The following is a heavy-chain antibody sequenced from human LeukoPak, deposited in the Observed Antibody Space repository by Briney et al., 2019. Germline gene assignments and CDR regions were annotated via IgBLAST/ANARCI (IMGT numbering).Heavy chain of an antibody. V-gene: IGHV5-51*01. CDR2: IWPGGSDT. CDR1: GYNFNNYW. J-gene: IGHJ5*01. D-gene: IGHD2-2*01. Sequence: GESLKISCKGSGYNFNNYWIGWVRQMPGKGLEWMGIIWPGGSDTKYSPSFKGQVTISVDKSISTTYLQWSSLKASDTAMYYCARRSYCYSTSCYGYWFDSWGQGTLVTVSS. CDR3: ARRSYCYSTSCYGYWFDS.